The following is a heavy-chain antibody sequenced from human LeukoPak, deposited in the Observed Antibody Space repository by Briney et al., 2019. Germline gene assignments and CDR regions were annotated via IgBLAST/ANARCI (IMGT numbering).Heavy chain of an antibody. CDR2: ISGSGGST. CDR3: AKFVVVVITSHFDY. CDR1: GFTFSSYS. Sequence: GGSLRLSCAASGFTFSSYSMNWVRQAPAKGLEWVSAISGSGGSTYYADSVKGRFTISRDNSKNTLYLQMNSLRAEDTAVYYCAKFVVVVITSHFDYWGQGTLVTVSS. J-gene: IGHJ4*02. D-gene: IGHD3-22*01. V-gene: IGHV3-23*01.